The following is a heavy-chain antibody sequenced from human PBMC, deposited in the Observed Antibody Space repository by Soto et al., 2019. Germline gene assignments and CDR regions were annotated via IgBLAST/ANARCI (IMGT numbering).Heavy chain of an antibody. CDR3: ARDQWYCSGGSCPRYYFDY. Sequence: EVQLVESGGGLVQPGGSLRLSCAASGFTFSSYSMNWVRQAPGKGLEWVSYISSSSSTIYYADSVKGRFTISRDNAKNSLYLQMNSLRDEDTAVYYCARDQWYCSGGSCPRYYFDYWGQGTLVTVSS. CDR1: GFTFSSYS. V-gene: IGHV3-48*02. J-gene: IGHJ4*02. CDR2: ISSSSSTI. D-gene: IGHD2-15*01.